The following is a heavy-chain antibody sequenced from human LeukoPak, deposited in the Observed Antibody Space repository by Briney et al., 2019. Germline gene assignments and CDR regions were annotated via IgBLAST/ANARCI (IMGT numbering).Heavy chain of an antibody. Sequence: GGSLRLSCAASGFTFSSFEMKWVRQAPGKGLEWVAFIRFDGTSEFYADSVKARFTISRDNSQNTVSLQLNNLRIEDTALYYCAKTSLSDPSGHYYYMDVWGKGTTVTVSS. J-gene: IGHJ6*03. CDR1: GFTFSSFE. CDR2: IRFDGTSE. V-gene: IGHV3-30*02. D-gene: IGHD3-3*01. CDR3: AKTSLSDPSGHYYYMDV.